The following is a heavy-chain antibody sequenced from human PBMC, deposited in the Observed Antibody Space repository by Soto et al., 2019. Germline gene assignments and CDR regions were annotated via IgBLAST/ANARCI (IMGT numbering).Heavy chain of an antibody. D-gene: IGHD6-19*01. V-gene: IGHV1-18*01. CDR1: GYTFTSYG. CDR3: ARQIAVAGRRPHWLAP. Sequence: ASVKVSCKASGYTFTSYGISWVRQAPGQGLEWMGWISAYNGNANYAQKLQGRVTMTTDTSTSTAYMELRSLRSDDTAVYYCARQIAVAGRRPHWLAPWGQGTLVTVSS. CDR2: ISAYNGNA. J-gene: IGHJ5*02.